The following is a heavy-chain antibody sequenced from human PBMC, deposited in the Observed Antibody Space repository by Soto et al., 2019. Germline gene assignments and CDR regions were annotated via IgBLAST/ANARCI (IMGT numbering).Heavy chain of an antibody. CDR3: ARGPGTSYFDY. Sequence: QVQLVESGGGVVQPGRSLRLSCAASGFTFSSYGMHWVRQAPGNGLEWVAVIWHDGSHENYADSVKGRFTISRDNSKNTLYVKMNSLRAEDTAVYYCARGPGTSYFDYWGEGSLVTVAS. CDR2: IWHDGSHE. J-gene: IGHJ4*02. D-gene: IGHD2-2*01. V-gene: IGHV3-33*01. CDR1: GFTFSSYG.